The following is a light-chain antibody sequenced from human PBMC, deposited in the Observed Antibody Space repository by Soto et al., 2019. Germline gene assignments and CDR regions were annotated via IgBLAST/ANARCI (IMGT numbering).Light chain of an antibody. CDR2: GAS. CDR3: LQDDNYPRT. V-gene: IGKV1-6*01. CDR1: QDIGSE. J-gene: IGKJ1*01. Sequence: AIQMTQSPSSLSASVGDRLTITCRASQDIGSELGWYQHKPGKAPKLLIYGASRLETGVPSRFSASGSGTYFTLVISSLQPEDCATYYCLQDDNYPRTFGQGTKVEV.